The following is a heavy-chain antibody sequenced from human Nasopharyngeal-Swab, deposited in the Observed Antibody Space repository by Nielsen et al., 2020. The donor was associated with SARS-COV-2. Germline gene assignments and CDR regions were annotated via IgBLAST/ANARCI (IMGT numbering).Heavy chain of an antibody. CDR1: GYTFTSYD. CDR3: ARVQQLVSPYYYYGMDV. V-gene: IGHV1-8*01. Sequence: ASVKVSCKASGYTFTSYDINWVRQATGQGLEWMGWMNPNSGNTGYAQKFQGRVTMTRNTSISTAYMELSSLRSEDTAVYYCARVQQLVSPYYYYGMDVWGQGTTVTVSS. D-gene: IGHD6-13*01. J-gene: IGHJ6*02. CDR2: MNPNSGNT.